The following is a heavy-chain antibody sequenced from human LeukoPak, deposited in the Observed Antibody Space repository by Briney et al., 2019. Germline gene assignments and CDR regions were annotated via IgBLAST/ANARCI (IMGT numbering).Heavy chain of an antibody. CDR3: AKDRGY. Sequence: PGGSLTLSCAASGFTFSTYAMTWVRQAPGKGLEWVSAISGSGDYTYYADSVKGRFTISRDNSKNTLYLQMHSLSAEDTAVYYCAKDRGYWGQGTLVTVSS. CDR1: GFTFSTYA. V-gene: IGHV3-23*01. CDR2: ISGSGDYT. J-gene: IGHJ4*02.